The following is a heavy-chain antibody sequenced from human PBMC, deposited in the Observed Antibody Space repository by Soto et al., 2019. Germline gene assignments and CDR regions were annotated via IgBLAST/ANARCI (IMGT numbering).Heavy chain of an antibody. D-gene: IGHD5-18*01. V-gene: IGHV4-61*08. CDR2: IYYSGST. J-gene: IGHJ4*02. Sequence: SETLSLTCAVSGGSISSGGYSWSWIRQPPGKGLEWIGYIYYSGSTNYNPSLKSRVTISVDTSKNQFSLKLSSVTAADTAVYYCARDNGYSDGYTIDHWGQGTLVTVSS. CDR3: ARDNGYSDGYTIDH. CDR1: GGSISSGGYS.